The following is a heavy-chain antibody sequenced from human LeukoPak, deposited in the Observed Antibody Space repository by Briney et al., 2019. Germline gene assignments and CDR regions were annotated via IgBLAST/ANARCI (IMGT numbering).Heavy chain of an antibody. V-gene: IGHV3-9*01. Sequence: HTGGSLRLSCEASGFTFDDYGMHWVRQAPGKGLEWVSTISWNSASVGYVDSVKGRFTISRDNAKKTLYLQMKSLRPEDTALYYCAKDYGYSSSWYDYWGQGTLVTVSS. CDR3: AKDYGYSSSWYDY. J-gene: IGHJ4*02. D-gene: IGHD6-13*01. CDR2: ISWNSASV. CDR1: GFTFDDYG.